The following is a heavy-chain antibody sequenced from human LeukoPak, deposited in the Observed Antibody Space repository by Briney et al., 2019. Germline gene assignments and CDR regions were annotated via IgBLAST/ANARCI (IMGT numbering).Heavy chain of an antibody. D-gene: IGHD3-3*01. V-gene: IGHV1-69*13. CDR3: AREELRFLEWPLYYYMDV. CDR2: IIPIFGTA. J-gene: IGHJ6*03. CDR1: GGTFSSYA. Sequence: SVKVSCKASGGTFSSYAISWVRQAPGQGLEWMGGIIPIFGTANYAQKFHGRGTITADESTTTAYLELSSLRSEDTAVYYCAREELRFLEWPLYYYMDVWGKGTTVTVSS.